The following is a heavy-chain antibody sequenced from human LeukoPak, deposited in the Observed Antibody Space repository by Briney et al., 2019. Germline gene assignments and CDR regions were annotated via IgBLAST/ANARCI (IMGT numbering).Heavy chain of an antibody. CDR2: INPNSGFT. CDR1: GYPFTGYY. Sequence: ASVKVSCKASGYPFTGYYLHWVRQAPGQGLEWMGWINPNSGFTNYAQKFQGRVTMTRDTSISTAYMELSRLRSDDTAVYYCARLADCSSSSCRSFDYWGQGTLVIVSS. V-gene: IGHV1-2*02. D-gene: IGHD2-2*01. CDR3: ARLADCSSSSCRSFDY. J-gene: IGHJ4*02.